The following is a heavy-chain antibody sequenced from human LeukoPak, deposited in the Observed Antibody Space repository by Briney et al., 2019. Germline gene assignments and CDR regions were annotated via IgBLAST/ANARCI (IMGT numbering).Heavy chain of an antibody. CDR2: ISSSSSYI. CDR3: APGIAVAGY. Sequence: GGSLRLSCAPSGFTFSCYSMKWLRPAPGKGREGASSISSSSSYIHYAHSVKGRFTISRDNAKNSLYLQMNSLRAEDTAVYYCAPGIAVAGYWGQGTLVTVSS. CDR1: GFTFSCYS. V-gene: IGHV3-21*01. D-gene: IGHD6-19*01. J-gene: IGHJ4*02.